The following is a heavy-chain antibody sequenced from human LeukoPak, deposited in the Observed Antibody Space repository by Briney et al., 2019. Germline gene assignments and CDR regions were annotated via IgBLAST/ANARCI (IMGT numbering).Heavy chain of an antibody. D-gene: IGHD3-22*01. CDR3: AKRGVVIRVILVGFHKEAYYFDS. J-gene: IGHJ4*02. Sequence: PGGSLRLSCAVSGITLSNYGMSWVRQAPGKGLEWVAGISDCGGRTNYADSVKGRFTISRDNPKNTLYLQMNSLRAEDTAVYFCAKRGVVIRVILVGFHKEAYYFDSWGQGALVTVSS. CDR2: ISDCGGRT. V-gene: IGHV3-23*01. CDR1: GITLSNYG.